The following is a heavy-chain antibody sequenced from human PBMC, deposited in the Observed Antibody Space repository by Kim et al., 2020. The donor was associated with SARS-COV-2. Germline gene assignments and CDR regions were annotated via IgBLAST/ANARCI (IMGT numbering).Heavy chain of an antibody. V-gene: IGHV4-39*01. CDR1: GGSISSSGYY. CDR3: ARQIDHGDY. CDR2: IYDTGSTST. J-gene: IGHJ4*01. D-gene: IGHD2-8*02. Sequence: SETLSLTCTVSGGSISSSGYYWGWIRQPPGKGLEWIGSIYDTGSTSTHYNPPLKSRVTISVDTSRKQLSLKLVSLTAADTAVYYCARQIDHGDY.